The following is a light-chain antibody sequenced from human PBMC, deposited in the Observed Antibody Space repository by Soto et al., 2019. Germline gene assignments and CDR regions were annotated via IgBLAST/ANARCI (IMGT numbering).Light chain of an antibody. Sequence: QAVVTQEPSLTVCPGGTVTLTCGSSTGAVTSGHYPYWFQQKPGQAPRTLIYDTSNKHSWTPARFSGSLLGGKAALTLSGAQPEDEAEYYCLLSYSGARVVFGGGTKHTVL. CDR3: LLSYSGARVV. CDR1: TGAVTSGHY. V-gene: IGLV7-46*01. J-gene: IGLJ2*01. CDR2: DTS.